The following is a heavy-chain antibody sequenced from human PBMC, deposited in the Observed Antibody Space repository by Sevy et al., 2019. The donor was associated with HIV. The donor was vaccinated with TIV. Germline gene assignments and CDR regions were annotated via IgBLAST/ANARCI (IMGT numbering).Heavy chain of an antibody. Sequence: GGSLRLSCAASGFTFSSYSMNWVRQAPGKGLEWVSYISSSSSTIYYADSVKGRFTISRDNAKNSLYLQVNSLRDEDTAVYYCARGHYDILTGYYPWGQGTLVTVSS. V-gene: IGHV3-48*02. J-gene: IGHJ4*02. CDR2: ISSSSSTI. CDR1: GFTFSSYS. CDR3: ARGHYDILTGYYP. D-gene: IGHD3-9*01.